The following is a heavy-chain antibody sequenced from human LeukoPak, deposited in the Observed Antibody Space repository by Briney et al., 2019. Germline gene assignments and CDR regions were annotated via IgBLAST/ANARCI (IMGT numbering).Heavy chain of an antibody. CDR1: GFTFTNYA. CDR3: AKDGDSRGNFYYFDY. Sequence: GGSLRLSCAASGFTFTNYAMNWVRQAPGKGLEWVSVISGSGGTKYYADSVKGRFTISRDNSKNTLYLQMNSLRTEDTAVYYCAKDGDSRGNFYYFDYWGQGTLVTVS. D-gene: IGHD3-22*01. J-gene: IGHJ4*02. V-gene: IGHV3-23*01. CDR2: ISGSGGTK.